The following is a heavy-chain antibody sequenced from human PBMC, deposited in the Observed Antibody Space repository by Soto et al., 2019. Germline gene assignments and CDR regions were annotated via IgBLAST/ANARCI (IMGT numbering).Heavy chain of an antibody. CDR1: GGTISSYY. D-gene: IGHD6-13*01. CDR3: AIESGSNLDD. V-gene: IGHV4-59*01. J-gene: IGHJ4*02. Sequence: SETLSHTCTVSGGTISSYYWSWLLQPTGKGLEWIGFIYYSGSTNYNTSLKSRVTISVDTAKNQFSLRLRSVTAANTAVYYSAIESGSNLDDWARGALVPVSS. CDR2: IYYSGST.